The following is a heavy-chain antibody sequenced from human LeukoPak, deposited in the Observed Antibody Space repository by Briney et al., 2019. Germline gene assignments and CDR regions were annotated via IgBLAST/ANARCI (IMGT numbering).Heavy chain of an antibody. Sequence: QHWTPLRLSCVASGLTFRNYGFHWVRQAPGKGLEWVAIIYSGGGTTKYYAESVKDRFTITRDDSRDTLYLQMNSLRAEDTAVYYCVVILVPGGVWHFDLWGRGTLVTVSS. J-gene: IGHJ2*01. CDR3: VVILVPGGVWHFDL. V-gene: IGHV3-33*03. CDR1: GLTFRNYG. D-gene: IGHD2-2*01. CDR2: IYSGGGTTK.